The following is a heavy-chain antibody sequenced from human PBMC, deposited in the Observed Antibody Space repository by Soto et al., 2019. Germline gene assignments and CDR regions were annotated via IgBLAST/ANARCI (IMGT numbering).Heavy chain of an antibody. D-gene: IGHD5-12*01. CDR2: ISSTSKYT. V-gene: IGHV3-11*05. CDR1: GFTFSDYY. Sequence: QVRLVESGGGLVNPGGSLRLSCAASGFTFSDYYMTWIRQARGKGLEWVSYISSTSKYTNYADSVRGRFTISRDNAKNSLYLQMNSLRAEDTAVYYCARERNGYNSILDYWGQGTLVTVSS. J-gene: IGHJ4*02. CDR3: ARERNGYNSILDY.